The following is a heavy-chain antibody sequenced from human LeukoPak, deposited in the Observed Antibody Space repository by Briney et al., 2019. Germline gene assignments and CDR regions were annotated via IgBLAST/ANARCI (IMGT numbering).Heavy chain of an antibody. J-gene: IGHJ3*02. CDR2: ISSSGSTI. V-gene: IGHV3-11*04. Sequence: GGPLRLSCAASGFTFSDYYMSWIRQAPGKGLEWVSYISSSGSTIYYADSVKGRFTISRDNAKNSLYLQMNSLRAEDTAVYYCARERSKVGATIGAFDIWGQGTMVTVSS. CDR1: GFTFSDYY. D-gene: IGHD1-26*01. CDR3: ARERSKVGATIGAFDI.